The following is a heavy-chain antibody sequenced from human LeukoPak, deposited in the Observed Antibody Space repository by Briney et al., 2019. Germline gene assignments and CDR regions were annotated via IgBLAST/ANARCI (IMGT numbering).Heavy chain of an antibody. CDR3: AKTTYYDFWSGYFNYYYGMDV. D-gene: IGHD3-3*01. J-gene: IGHJ6*02. CDR1: AFIFSGHW. CDR2: IKEDGSVR. Sequence: AGGSLRLSCEGSAFIFSGHWMNWVRQTPGKGLEWVASIKEDGSVRQYVDSVKGRFTISRDNAKNSLYLQMNSLRAEDTAVYYCAKTTYYDFWSGYFNYYYGMDVWGQGTTVTVSS. V-gene: IGHV3-7*01.